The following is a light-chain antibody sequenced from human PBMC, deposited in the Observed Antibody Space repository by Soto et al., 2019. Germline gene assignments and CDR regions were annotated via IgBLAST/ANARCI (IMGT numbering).Light chain of an antibody. J-gene: IGKJ2*01. Sequence: DIQMTQSPSTLSVSFGDRITITCRASEDIDTSLAWFQQRPGKAPKVLIYDASTLQSGVPSRFSGLGSGTDFALTITSLQPDDSATYYCQQSYTTVYSFGQGTKVDIK. V-gene: IGKV1-39*01. CDR2: DAS. CDR1: EDIDTS. CDR3: QQSYTTVYS.